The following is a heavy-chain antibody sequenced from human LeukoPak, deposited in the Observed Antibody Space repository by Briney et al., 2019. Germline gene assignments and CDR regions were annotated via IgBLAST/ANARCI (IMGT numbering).Heavy chain of an antibody. J-gene: IGHJ4*02. D-gene: IGHD4-11*01. CDR3: ARKQGKYSNYRSFFDY. CDR1: GGSISSSSYY. V-gene: IGHV4-39*01. Sequence: SETLSLTCTVSGGSISSSSYYWGWIRQPPGKGLEWIGSIYYSGSTYYNPSLKSRVTISVDTSKNQFSLKPSSVTAADTAVYYCARKQGKYSNYRSFFDYWGQGTLVTVSS. CDR2: IYYSGST.